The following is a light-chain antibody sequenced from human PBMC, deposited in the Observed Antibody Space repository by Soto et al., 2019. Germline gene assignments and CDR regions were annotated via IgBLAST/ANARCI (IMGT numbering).Light chain of an antibody. V-gene: IGKV3-15*01. CDR2: GAS. CDR3: QQYNKWPPQYT. Sequence: EIVMTQSPVTLSVSPGERATLSCRASQSINSDLAWYQQKPGQAPRLLIYGASTRATDIPARISGSGSGTDFTLTISSLQSEDFAVYSCQQYNKWPPQYTFGQGTKLEIK. CDR1: QSINSD. J-gene: IGKJ2*01.